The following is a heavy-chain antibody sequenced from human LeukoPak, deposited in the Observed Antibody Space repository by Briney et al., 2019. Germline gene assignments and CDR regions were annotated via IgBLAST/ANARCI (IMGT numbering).Heavy chain of an antibody. J-gene: IGHJ4*02. V-gene: IGHV6-1*01. CDR2: TYYRSKWFN. D-gene: IGHD7-27*01. Sequence: SQTLSLTCAIFGDSFSSNSVAWNWIRQSPSRGLEWLGRTYYRSKWFNDYAVSVKSLISINPDTSKNQFSLQLNSVTPEDTAVYYCARDNLGIGMPFDYWGQGTLVTVSS. CDR1: GDSFSSNSVA. CDR3: ARDNLGIGMPFDY.